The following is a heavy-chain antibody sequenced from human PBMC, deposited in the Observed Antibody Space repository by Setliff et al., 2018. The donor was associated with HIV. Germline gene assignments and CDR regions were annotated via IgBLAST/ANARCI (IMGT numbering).Heavy chain of an antibody. D-gene: IGHD2-15*01. CDR2: INAGDDNT. V-gene: IGHV1-3*01. J-gene: IGHJ4*02. CDR1: GYTFSTNA. Sequence: ASVKVSCKAFGYTFSTNAIHWVRQAPGQRLEWMGYINAGDDNTRYAQNFRARVTMTRDTSSTTAYMELSTLRSDDTALYYCARDLIRITPHGDLPFWGQGTLVTVSS. CDR3: ARDLIRITPHGDLPF.